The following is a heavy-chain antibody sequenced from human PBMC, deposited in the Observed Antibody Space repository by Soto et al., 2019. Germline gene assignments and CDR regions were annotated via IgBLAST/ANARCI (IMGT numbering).Heavy chain of an antibody. CDR3: ASSDNWNYYYFDY. J-gene: IGHJ4*02. V-gene: IGHV3-7*05. Sequence: GGSLRLSCAASGFTFSSYWMSWVRQAPGKGLEWVANIKQDGSEKYYVDSVKGRFTISRDNAKNSLYLQMNSLRAEDMAVYYCASSDNWNYYYFDYWGQGTLVTVSS. D-gene: IGHD1-7*01. CDR1: GFTFSSYW. CDR2: IKQDGSEK.